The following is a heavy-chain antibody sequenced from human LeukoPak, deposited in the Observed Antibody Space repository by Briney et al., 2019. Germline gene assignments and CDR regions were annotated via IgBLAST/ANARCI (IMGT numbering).Heavy chain of an antibody. CDR2: INPSGGST. D-gene: IGHD4-17*01. CDR1: GYTFTSYY. J-gene: IGHJ2*01. CDR3: ASPSGDYGDYGSYWYFDL. Sequence: GASVKVSCKASGYTFTSYYMHWVRQAPGQGLEWMGIINPSGGSTSYAQKFQGRVTMTRDTSISTAYMELSRLRSDDTAVYYCASPSGDYGDYGSYWYFDLWGRGPLVTVSS. V-gene: IGHV1-46*01.